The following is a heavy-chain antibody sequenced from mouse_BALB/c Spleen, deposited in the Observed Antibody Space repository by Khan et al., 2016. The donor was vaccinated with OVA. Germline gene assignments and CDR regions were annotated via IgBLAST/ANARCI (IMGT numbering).Heavy chain of an antibody. Sequence: QVRLQQSGAELAKPGASVKMSCKASGYTFTTYWMHWVKQRPGQGLEWIGYINPTSGYTDYNEKFKDRATLSADKSSSTAYMQLSSLTSEASAVYYSTRDRIDYWGQGTTRTVSS. CDR2: INPTSGYT. V-gene: IGHV1-7*01. CDR1: GYTFTTYW. CDR3: TRDRIDY. J-gene: IGHJ2*01.